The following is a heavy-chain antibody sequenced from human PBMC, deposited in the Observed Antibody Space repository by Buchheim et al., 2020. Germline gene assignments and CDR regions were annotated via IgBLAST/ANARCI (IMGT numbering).Heavy chain of an antibody. CDR2: INPSGGST. CDR1: GYTFTSYY. D-gene: IGHD2-15*01. V-gene: IGHV1-46*01. CDR3: ARMSAATDYYYGMDV. Sequence: QVQLVQSGAEVKKPGPSVKVSCKASGYTFTSYYMHWVRQAPGQGLEWMGMINPSGGSTTYAQKLQGRVTMTRDTSTSQVYMELSSLRSEDTAVYYCARMSAATDYYYGMDVWGQGTT. J-gene: IGHJ6*02.